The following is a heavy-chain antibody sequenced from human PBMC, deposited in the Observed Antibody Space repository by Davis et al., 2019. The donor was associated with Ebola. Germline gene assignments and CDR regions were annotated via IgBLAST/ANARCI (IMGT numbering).Heavy chain of an antibody. CDR1: GYTFTSYA. D-gene: IGHD6-19*01. V-gene: IGHV1-18*01. CDR2: ISAYNGNT. CDR3: ARDPLAQWLVPYYFDY. Sequence: ASVKVSCKASGYTFTSYAMHWVRQAPGQGLEWMGWISAYNGNTNYAQKLQGRVTMTTDTSTSTAYMELSSLRSEDTAVYYCARDPLAQWLVPYYFDYWGQGTLVTVSS. J-gene: IGHJ4*02.